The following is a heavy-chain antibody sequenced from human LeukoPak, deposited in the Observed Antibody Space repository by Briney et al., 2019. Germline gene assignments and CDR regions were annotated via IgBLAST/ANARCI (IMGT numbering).Heavy chain of an antibody. CDR1: GGSFSGYY. CDR3: AWSGYPYYFDY. CDR2: INHSGST. D-gene: IGHD3-3*01. Sequence: SETLSLTCAVYGGSFSGYYCSWIRQPPGKGLEWIGEINHSGSTNYNPSLKSRVTISVDTSKNQFSLKLSSVTAADTAVYYCAWSGYPYYFDYWGQGTLVTVSS. V-gene: IGHV4-34*01. J-gene: IGHJ4*02.